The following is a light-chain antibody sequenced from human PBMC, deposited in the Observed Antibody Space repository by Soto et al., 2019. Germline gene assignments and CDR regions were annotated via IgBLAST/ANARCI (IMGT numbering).Light chain of an antibody. J-gene: IGKJ1*01. CDR2: SAS. V-gene: IGKV1-39*01. CDR1: QHVDRY. Sequence: DIQMTQSPSSLSASVGDSVTITCRTSQHVDRYLSWYQQIPRRAPKLLIYSASSLVSGVPPRFRGSASGTEFTLSISSLQREDFATYFCQQSSNIPWTFGQGTKVDIK. CDR3: QQSSNIPWT.